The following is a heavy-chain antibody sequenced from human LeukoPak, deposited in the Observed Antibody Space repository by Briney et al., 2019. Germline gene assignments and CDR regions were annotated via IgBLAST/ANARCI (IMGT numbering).Heavy chain of an antibody. J-gene: IGHJ4*02. D-gene: IGHD3-10*01. CDR1: GTSIGSGGYY. V-gene: IGHV4-31*03. CDR2: IYHTGST. CDR3: ARVIGPGSSIDY. Sequence: SQTLSLTCTVSGTSIGSGGYYWSWIRQHPGKGLECIAYIYHTGSTYYNPSLKGRVIISVDTSQNQFSLTLSSVTAADTAAYYCARVIGPGSSIDYWGQGTQVTVSS.